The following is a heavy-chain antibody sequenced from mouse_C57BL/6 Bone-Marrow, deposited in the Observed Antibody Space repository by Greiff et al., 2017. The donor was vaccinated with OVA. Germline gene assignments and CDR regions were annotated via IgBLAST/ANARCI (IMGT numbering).Heavy chain of an antibody. J-gene: IGHJ2*01. CDR3: ARDNWGFFDY. CDR1: GFTFSDFY. CDR2: SRNKANDYTT. V-gene: IGHV7-1*01. Sequence: DVHLVESGGGLVQSGRSLRLSCATSGFTFSDFYMEWVRQAPGKGLEWIAASRNKANDYTTEYSASVKGRFIVSRDTSQSILYLQMNALRAEDTAIYYCARDNWGFFDYWGQGTTLTVSS. D-gene: IGHD4-1*01.